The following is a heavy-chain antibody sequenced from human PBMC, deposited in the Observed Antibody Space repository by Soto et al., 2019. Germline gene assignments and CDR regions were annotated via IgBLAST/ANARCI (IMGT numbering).Heavy chain of an antibody. CDR3: ARGFPKAYSSGSSHFDY. Sequence: QVQLQQWGAGLLKPSETLSLTCAVFGGSFSNYYWSWIRQPPGKGLEWIGEINHSGSTNYNPSLKSRVTISVDTSKNQFSLKLSSVTAADTAVYFCARGFPKAYSSGSSHFDYWGQGTLVTVSS. V-gene: IGHV4-34*01. CDR1: GGSFSNYY. CDR2: INHSGST. D-gene: IGHD3-22*01. J-gene: IGHJ4*02.